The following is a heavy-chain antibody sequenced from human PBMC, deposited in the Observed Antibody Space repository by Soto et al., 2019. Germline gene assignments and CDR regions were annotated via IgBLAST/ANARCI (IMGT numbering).Heavy chain of an antibody. J-gene: IGHJ4*02. V-gene: IGHV3-33*01. Sequence: QVQLVESGGGVVQPGRSLRLSCEASGFIFRDYGMHWVRQAPGKGLEWVAVIWFDGSNKYYADSVKGRFTLSRDNSKNTLYLQMNGLRAEDTAVYYCARDPSHGSGSYLDYWGQGTLVTVSS. CDR1: GFIFRDYG. CDR3: ARDPSHGSGSYLDY. CDR2: IWFDGSNK. D-gene: IGHD3-10*01.